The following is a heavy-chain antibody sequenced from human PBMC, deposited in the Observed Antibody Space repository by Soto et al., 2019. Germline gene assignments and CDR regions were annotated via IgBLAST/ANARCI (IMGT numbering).Heavy chain of an antibody. Sequence: ETLSLTCTVSCGSISSSSYYWGWIRQPPGKGLEWVSYISSSSSNIYYADSVKGRFTISRDNAKNSLYLQMNSLRAEDTAVYYCARGLYGDPREYFQYWGQGTLVTVSS. D-gene: IGHD4-17*01. CDR3: ARGLYGDPREYFQY. CDR1: CGSISSSS. V-gene: IGHV3-48*01. J-gene: IGHJ1*01. CDR2: ISSSSSNI.